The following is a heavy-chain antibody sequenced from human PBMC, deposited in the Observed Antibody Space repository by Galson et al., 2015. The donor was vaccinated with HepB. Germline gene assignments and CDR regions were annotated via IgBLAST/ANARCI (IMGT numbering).Heavy chain of an antibody. V-gene: IGHV3-43*01. CDR3: AKDIGSITMAGYYYYNMDV. D-gene: IGHD6-19*01. CDR1: GFSFVDYT. CDR2: ISWDGDNT. J-gene: IGHJ6*02. Sequence: SLRLSCAASGFSFVDYTMHWVRLVPGKGLEWVSLISWDGDNTYYADSVKGRFTISRDNSKNSLYLQMNRLRTEDSALYYCAKDIGSITMAGYYYYNMDVWGQGTTVTVSS.